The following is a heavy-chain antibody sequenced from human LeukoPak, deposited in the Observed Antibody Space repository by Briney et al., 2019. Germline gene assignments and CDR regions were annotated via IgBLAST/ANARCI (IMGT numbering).Heavy chain of an antibody. J-gene: IGHJ4*02. CDR2: IWYDGSNK. D-gene: IGHD1-26*01. V-gene: IGHV3-33*01. Sequence: PGGSLRLSCAASGFTFSSYGMHWVRQAPGKGLEWVAVIWYDGSNKYYADSVKGRFTISRDNAKNSLYLQMNSLRAEDTAVYYCARYSGNPASFEYWGQGTLVTVSS. CDR3: ARYSGNPASFEY. CDR1: GFTFSSYG.